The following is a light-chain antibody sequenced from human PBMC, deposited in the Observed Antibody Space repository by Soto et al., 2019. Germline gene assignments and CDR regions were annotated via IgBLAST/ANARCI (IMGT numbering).Light chain of an antibody. Sequence: QSVLTQPPSASGTPGQRVTISCSGSRSNIGSNYVYWYQQLPETAPKLLIYRNNQRPSGVPDRFSGSKSGTSASLAISGLRSEDEADYYCAAWDDSLSGPVFGGGTKLTVL. CDR2: RNN. CDR1: RSNIGSNY. CDR3: AAWDDSLSGPV. J-gene: IGLJ2*01. V-gene: IGLV1-47*01.